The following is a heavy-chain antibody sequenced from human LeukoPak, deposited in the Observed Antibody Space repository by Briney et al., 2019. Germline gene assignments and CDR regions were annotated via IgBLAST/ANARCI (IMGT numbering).Heavy chain of an antibody. D-gene: IGHD6-13*01. Sequence: PGGSLRLSCTASGFTFGNYWMSWVRQTPEKGLEWLANIKQDGSEEVYVDSVKGRFTVSRDNAQSSLYLEMTRLRAEDTAVYYCARDPYSSSWSYGMDVWGQGTTVTVSS. J-gene: IGHJ6*02. CDR1: GFTFGNYW. CDR3: ARDPYSSSWSYGMDV. CDR2: IKQDGSEE. V-gene: IGHV3-7*05.